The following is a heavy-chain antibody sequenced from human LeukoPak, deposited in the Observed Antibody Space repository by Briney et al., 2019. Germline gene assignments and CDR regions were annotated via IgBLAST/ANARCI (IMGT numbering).Heavy chain of an antibody. CDR3: ARGVVAPFNWFDP. J-gene: IGHJ5*02. Sequence: PSETLSLTCTVSGCSISNYYWSWIRQPPGKGLEWIGYIYYNGNTNYNPSLKNRVTISVDTSENQFSLKLSSVTAADAAVYYCARGVVAPFNWFDPWGQGTQVTVSS. D-gene: IGHD2-15*01. CDR2: IYYNGNT. V-gene: IGHV4-59*01. CDR1: GCSISNYY.